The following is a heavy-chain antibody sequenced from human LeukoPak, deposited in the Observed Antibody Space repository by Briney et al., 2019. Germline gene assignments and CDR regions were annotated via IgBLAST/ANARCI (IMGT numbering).Heavy chain of an antibody. CDR3: ARGNLAKYQLLTYFDY. V-gene: IGHV1-2*02. D-gene: IGHD2-2*01. CDR1: GYTFTGYY. CDR2: INPNSGGT. J-gene: IGHJ4*02. Sequence: ASVKVSCKASGYTFTGYYMHWVRQAPGQGLEWMGWINPNSGGTNYAQKFQGRVTMTRDTSISTAYMELSRLRSDDTAVYYCARGNLAKYQLLTYFDYWGQGTLVTVSS.